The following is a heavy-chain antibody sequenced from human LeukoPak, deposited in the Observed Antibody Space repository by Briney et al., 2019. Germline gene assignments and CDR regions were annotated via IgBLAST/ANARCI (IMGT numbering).Heavy chain of an antibody. D-gene: IGHD6-19*01. V-gene: IGHV5-51*01. Sequence: PGGSLRLSCAASGYSFTSYWIGWVRQMPGKGLEWMGIIYPGDSDTRYSPSFQGQVTISADKSISTAYLQWSSLKASDTAMYYCARGSVLQQWLPRLDHWFDPWGQGTLVTVSS. J-gene: IGHJ5*02. CDR2: IYPGDSDT. CDR3: ARGSVLQQWLPRLDHWFDP. CDR1: GYSFTSYW.